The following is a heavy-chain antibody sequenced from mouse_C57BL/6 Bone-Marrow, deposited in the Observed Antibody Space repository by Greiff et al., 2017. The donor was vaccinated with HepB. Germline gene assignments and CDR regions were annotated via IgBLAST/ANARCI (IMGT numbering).Heavy chain of an antibody. CDR2: IDPENGDT. CDR1: GFNIKDDY. CDR3: ATYPYYGSRKGFAY. D-gene: IGHD1-1*01. Sequence: EVQLQQSGAELVRPGDSVKLSCTASGFNIKDDYMHWVKQRPEQGLEWIGWIDPENGDTEYASKFQGKATITADSSSNTAYLQLSSLTSEDTAVYFCATYPYYGSRKGFAYWGQGTLVTVSA. J-gene: IGHJ3*01. V-gene: IGHV14-4*01.